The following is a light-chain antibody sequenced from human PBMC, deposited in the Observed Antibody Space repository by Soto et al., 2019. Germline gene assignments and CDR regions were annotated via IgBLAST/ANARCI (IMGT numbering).Light chain of an antibody. CDR1: QSISSY. CDR2: AAS. V-gene: IGKV1-39*01. J-gene: IGKJ1*01. Sequence: DIQMTQSPSSLSASVGDRVTITCRASQSISSYLNWYQQKPGKAPNPLIFAASSLQSGVPSRFSGSGSGTDFTITISSLQPEDFATYFCQHTYTYPRTFGQGTKVEIK. CDR3: QHTYTYPRT.